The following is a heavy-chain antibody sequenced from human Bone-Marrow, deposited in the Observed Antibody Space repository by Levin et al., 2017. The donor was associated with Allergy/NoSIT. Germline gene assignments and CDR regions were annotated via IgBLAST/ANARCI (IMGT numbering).Heavy chain of an antibody. V-gene: IGHV1-18*01. CDR2: ISAYNGNT. CDR3: ARGRDYYYYMDV. Sequence: ASVKVSCKASGYTFTNFAIGWVRQAPGQGLEWMGWISAYNGNTIYAQRLQGRVTMTTDTSTTTVYMELRSLRSDDTAVYYCARGRDYYYYMDVWGKGTTITVSS. CDR1: GYTFTNFA. J-gene: IGHJ6*03.